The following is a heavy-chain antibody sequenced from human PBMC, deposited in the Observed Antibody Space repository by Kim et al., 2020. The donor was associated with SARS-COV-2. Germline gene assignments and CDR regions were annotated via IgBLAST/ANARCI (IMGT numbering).Heavy chain of an antibody. J-gene: IGHJ4*02. V-gene: IGHV4-4*02. CDR2: IYHSGST. Sequence: SETLSLTCAVSGGSISSSNWWSWVRQPPGKGLGWIGEIYHSGSTNYNPSLKSRVTISVDKSKNQFSLKLSSVTAADTAVYYCARVTVVVPRGYYFDYWGQGTLVTVSS. CDR1: GGSISSSNW. CDR3: ARVTVVVPRGYYFDY. D-gene: IGHD2-2*01.